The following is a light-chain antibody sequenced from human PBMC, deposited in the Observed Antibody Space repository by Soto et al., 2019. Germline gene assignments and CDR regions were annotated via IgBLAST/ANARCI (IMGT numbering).Light chain of an antibody. V-gene: IGKV3-11*01. J-gene: IGKJ5*01. CDR3: QQRSDWPLT. CDR1: QSVSTY. Sequence: EIVLTQSPGTLSLSQGERATLSCRASQSVSTYLAWYQQKPGQAPRLLIYDASNRATGIPARFSGSGSGTDFTLTIGSLEPEDFAVYYCQQRSDWPLTFGQGTRLEIK. CDR2: DAS.